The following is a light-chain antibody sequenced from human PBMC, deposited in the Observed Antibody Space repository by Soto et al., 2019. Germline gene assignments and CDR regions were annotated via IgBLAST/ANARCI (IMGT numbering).Light chain of an antibody. CDR1: RSVGSNH. CDR2: GAS. Sequence: EIVLTQSPGTLSLSPGERATLSCRASRSVGSNHLAWYQQRPGQAPRLRIYGASNRATGVPDRFSGSGSGTDFTLTISRLEPVDFAMYYCQQYDISCTFGQGTKVEI. J-gene: IGKJ1*01. CDR3: QQYDISCT. V-gene: IGKV3-20*01.